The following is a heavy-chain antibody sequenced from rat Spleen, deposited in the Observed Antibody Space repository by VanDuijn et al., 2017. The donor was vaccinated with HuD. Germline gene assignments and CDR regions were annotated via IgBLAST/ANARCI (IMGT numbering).Heavy chain of an antibody. J-gene: IGHJ2*01. CDR2: ISSGGGAT. D-gene: IGHD5-1*01. Sequence: EVQLVESGGGLVQPGRSLKLSCAASGFTFSNYYMAWVRQAPKKGLEWVATISSGGGATYYSDSVKGRFTISRDNANSILYLQMDSLRSEDTATYYCTRDWEAYYWGQGVMVTVSS. V-gene: IGHV5-20*01. CDR3: TRDWEAYY. CDR1: GFTFSNYY.